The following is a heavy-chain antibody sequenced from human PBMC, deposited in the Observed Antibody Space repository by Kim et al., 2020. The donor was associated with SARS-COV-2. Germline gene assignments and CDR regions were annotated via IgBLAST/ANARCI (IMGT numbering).Heavy chain of an antibody. V-gene: IGHV3-7*01. J-gene: IGHJ4*02. CDR2: IKQDGSEK. D-gene: IGHD3-10*01. Sequence: GGSLRLSCAASGFTFSSYWMSWVRQAPGKGLEWVANIKQDGSEKYYVDSVKGRFTISRDNAKNSLYLQMNSLRAEDTAVYYCARVVSYYYGSGSYSPLDYWGQGTLVTVSS. CDR1: GFTFSSYW. CDR3: ARVVSYYYGSGSYSPLDY.